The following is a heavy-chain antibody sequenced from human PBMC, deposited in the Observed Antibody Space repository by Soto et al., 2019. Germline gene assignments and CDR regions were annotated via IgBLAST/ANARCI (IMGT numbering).Heavy chain of an antibody. CDR3: ARHSEGGTGTTYNY. D-gene: IGHD1-7*01. J-gene: IGHJ4*02. Sequence: GGSLRLSCAASGFTFDDYAMHWVRQAPGKGLEWVSGISWNSGSIDYVDSVKGRFTISRDNAKNSLYLQMNSLRAEDTAMYYCARHSEGGTGTTYNYWGQGTLVTVSS. CDR2: ISWNSGSI. CDR1: GFTFDDYA. V-gene: IGHV3-9*01.